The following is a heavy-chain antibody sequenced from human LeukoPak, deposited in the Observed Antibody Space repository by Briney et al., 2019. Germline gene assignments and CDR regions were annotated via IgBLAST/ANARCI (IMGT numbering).Heavy chain of an antibody. CDR1: GGSISSSSYY. J-gene: IGHJ4*02. CDR2: IYYTGSP. V-gene: IGHV4-39*01. D-gene: IGHD2-15*01. Sequence: SETLSLTCTVPGGSISSSSYYWGWIRQPPGKGLEWIGSIYYTGSPFYNPSLRSRVTMSVDTAENQISLNLNSVTAADTAIYYCARQTYFYEASGHLNDNWGQGTLVTVSS. CDR3: ARQTYFYEASGHLNDN.